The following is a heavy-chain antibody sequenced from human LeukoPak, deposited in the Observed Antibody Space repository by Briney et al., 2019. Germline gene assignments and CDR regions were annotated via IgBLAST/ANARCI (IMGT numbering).Heavy chain of an antibody. CDR1: GFTLSSYS. D-gene: IGHD3-10*01. Sequence: GGSLRLSCAASGFTLSSYSMNWVRQAPGKGLEWVSSISRSSAYIYYADSVKGRFTISRDNAENSLYLQMNSLRAEDTAVYYCASFPPYMVRTDAFDIWGQGTMVTVSS. CDR2: ISRSSAYI. J-gene: IGHJ3*02. V-gene: IGHV3-21*01. CDR3: ASFPPYMVRTDAFDI.